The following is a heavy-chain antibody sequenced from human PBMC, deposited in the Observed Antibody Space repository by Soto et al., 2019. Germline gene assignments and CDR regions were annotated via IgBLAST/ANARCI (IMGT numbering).Heavy chain of an antibody. Sequence: QITFKESGPSLVNPTQTLTLTRTVAGISLSTSGVGVVWIRQPPRNALEWVALIYWDDDKHYSPSLRSRLTVTKDSTKNEVDLSLTNVDPLDTATYFCAHVGGLEKWFYRLDPWGQGALVTVSS. D-gene: IGHD3-16*01. CDR2: IYWDDDK. CDR3: AHVGGLEKWFYRLDP. CDR1: GISLSTSGVG. J-gene: IGHJ5*02. V-gene: IGHV2-5*02.